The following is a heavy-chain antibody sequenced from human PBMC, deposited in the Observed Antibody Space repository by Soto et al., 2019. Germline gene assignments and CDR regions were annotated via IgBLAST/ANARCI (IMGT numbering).Heavy chain of an antibody. V-gene: IGHV4-59*01. CDR3: ARENYYGSRTYFRLDV. CDR2: LYDSGST. CDR1: GDSISTYY. Sequence: QVQLQESGPGLVKPSETLSLTCTVSGDSISTYYWSWIRQPPGKGLEWIGYLYDSGSTHYNPSLNSRVPVSADTTKYQVPPNLASLTDAHTAVYYCARENYYGSRTYFRLDVWGQGTRVTVSS. J-gene: IGHJ6*02. D-gene: IGHD3-10*01.